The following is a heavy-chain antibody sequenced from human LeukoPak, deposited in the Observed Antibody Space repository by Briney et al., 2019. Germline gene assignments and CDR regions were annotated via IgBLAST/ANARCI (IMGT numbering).Heavy chain of an antibody. V-gene: IGHV3-30*18. J-gene: IGHJ6*02. Sequence: GGSLRLFCAASGFTFSSYGMHGVRQAPGKGLVGGVVISLDGSNKYYAESAKGRFNISRDNYKNTLYLQITSLRAEDTAVYYCAKGPSTGLTRSCYYGMDVCGQGTT. CDR3: AKGPSTGLTRSCYYGMDV. CDR1: GFTFSSYG. D-gene: IGHD4-23*01. CDR2: ISLDGSNK.